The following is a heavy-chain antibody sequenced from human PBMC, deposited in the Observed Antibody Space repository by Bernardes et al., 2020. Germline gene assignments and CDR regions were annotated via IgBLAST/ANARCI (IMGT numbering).Heavy chain of an antibody. CDR2: IKSKANDGTP. D-gene: IGHD1-26*01. V-gene: IGHV3-15*01. CDR3: RGTLLGGAFAG. Sequence: GGSLRLSCAASGFIFPNLCMTWVRQAPGKGLEWIGRIKSKANDGTPDYAAAVIGRFTMSRDDSTNTLYLQMNSLKAEDTAVDDCRGTLLGGAFAGWGRGAMVTVAS. CDR1: GFIFPNLC. J-gene: IGHJ3*01.